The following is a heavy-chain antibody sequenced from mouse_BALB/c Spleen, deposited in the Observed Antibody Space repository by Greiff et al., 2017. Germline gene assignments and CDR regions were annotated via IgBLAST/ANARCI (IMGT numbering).Heavy chain of an antibody. CDR1: GFTFSDYY. CDR3: ARDPNCGNSWFDY. CDR2: ISDGGSYP. J-gene: IGHJ3*01. D-gene: IGHD2-1*01. V-gene: IGHV5-4*02. Sequence: EVKLVESGGGLVKPGGSLKLSCAASGFTFSDYYMYWVRQTPEKRLEWVATISDGGSYPYYPDSVKGRFTISRDNAKNNLYLQMSSLKSEDTAMYDSARDPNCGNSWFDYWGQGTLVTVSA.